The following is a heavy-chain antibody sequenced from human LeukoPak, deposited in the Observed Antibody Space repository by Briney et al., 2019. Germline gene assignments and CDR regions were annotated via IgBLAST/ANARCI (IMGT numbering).Heavy chain of an antibody. Sequence: ASVKVSCKPSGYTFTSYAISWVRQAPGQGLEWMGWISTYSGNTNYAQKLQGRITMTIETSTSTAYMELRSLRSDDTAVYYRARGGSRVVTYGNFDYWGQGTLVTVPS. D-gene: IGHD2-21*02. CDR3: ARGGSRVVTYGNFDY. CDR2: ISTYSGNT. CDR1: GYTFTSYA. J-gene: IGHJ4*02. V-gene: IGHV1-18*01.